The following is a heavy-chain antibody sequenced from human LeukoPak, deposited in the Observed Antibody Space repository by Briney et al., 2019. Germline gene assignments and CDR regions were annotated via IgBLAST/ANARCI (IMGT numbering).Heavy chain of an antibody. CDR3: ARRYYYGSALDP. CDR1: GGSISRYY. V-gene: IGHV4-39*01. Sequence: SETLSLTCTVSGGSISRYYWGWIRQPPGKGLEWIGSIYYSGSTYYNPSLKSRVTISVDTSKNQFSLKLISVTAADTAVYYCARRYYYGSALDPWGQGTLVTVSS. CDR2: IYYSGST. D-gene: IGHD3-10*01. J-gene: IGHJ5*02.